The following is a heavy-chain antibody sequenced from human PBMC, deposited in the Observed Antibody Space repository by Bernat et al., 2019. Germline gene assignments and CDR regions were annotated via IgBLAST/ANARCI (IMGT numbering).Heavy chain of an antibody. CDR1: GFTFSSYG. D-gene: IGHD6-13*01. J-gene: IGHJ5*02. Sequence: QVQLVESGGGVVQPGRSLRLSCAASGFTFSSYGMHWVRQAPGKGLEWVAVIWYDGSNKYYADSVKGRFTISRDNSKNTLYLQMNSLRAEDTAVYYCARNVLGIAAAGWFDPWGQGTLVTVSS. V-gene: IGHV3-33*01. CDR3: ARNVLGIAAAGWFDP. CDR2: IWYDGSNK.